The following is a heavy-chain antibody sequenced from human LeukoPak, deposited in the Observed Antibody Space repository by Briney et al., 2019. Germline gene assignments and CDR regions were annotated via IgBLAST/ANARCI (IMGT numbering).Heavy chain of an antibody. CDR2: INPSGGST. J-gene: IGHJ3*02. CDR1: GYTFTSYY. Sequence: ASVKVSCKASGYTFTSYYMHWVRQAPGQGLEWMGIINPSGGSTSYAQKFQGRVTMTRDTSTSTVYMELSSLRSEDTAVYYCARVLYYYDSSGYSNDAFDIWGQGTMDTVSS. V-gene: IGHV1-46*01. CDR3: ARVLYYYDSSGYSNDAFDI. D-gene: IGHD3-22*01.